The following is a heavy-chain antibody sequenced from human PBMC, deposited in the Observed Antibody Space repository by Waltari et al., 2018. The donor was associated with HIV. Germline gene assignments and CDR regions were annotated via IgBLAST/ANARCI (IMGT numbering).Heavy chain of an antibody. CDR3: AREEAVTARGGIDV. D-gene: IGHD3-10*01. J-gene: IGHJ3*01. CDR2: IYRGGST. V-gene: IGHV3-66*01. Sequence: EVQLVDSGGGLVQPGGSLRLSCAASGFTVRNNFMSWVRRAPGKVLEGVSVIYRGGSTYYADSVKGIFTISRDNSKNTLYLKMNSLRVEDTAVYYCAREEAVTARGGIDVWGQGTMVTVSS. CDR1: GFTVRNNF.